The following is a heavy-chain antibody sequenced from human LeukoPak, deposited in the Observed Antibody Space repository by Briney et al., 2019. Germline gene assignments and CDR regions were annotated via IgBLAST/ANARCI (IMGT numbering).Heavy chain of an antibody. J-gene: IGHJ3*02. CDR3: AKDFGFYYYGSGSYGHDAFDI. D-gene: IGHD3-10*01. CDR1: GFTFSSYG. CDR2: ISYDGSNK. Sequence: GGSLRLSCAASGFTFSSYGMHWVRQAPGKGLEWVAVISYDGSNKYYADSVKGPFTISRDNSENTLYLQMNSLRAEDTAVYYCAKDFGFYYYGSGSYGHDAFDIWGQGTMVTVSS. V-gene: IGHV3-30*18.